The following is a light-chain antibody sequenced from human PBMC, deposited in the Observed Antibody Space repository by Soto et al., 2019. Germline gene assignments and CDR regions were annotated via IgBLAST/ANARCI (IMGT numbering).Light chain of an antibody. CDR1: SSDIGAYDY. CDR2: EVN. Sequence: QSALTQPASLSGSPGQSITISCTGTSSDIGAYDYVSWFQQHPGKAPKLMISEVNNRPSGVSNRFSGSKSGNTAYLTISGLQVQDEAEYFCFSFTNTSNHVLGTGTKVTVL. CDR3: FSFTNTSNHV. J-gene: IGLJ1*01. V-gene: IGLV2-14*01.